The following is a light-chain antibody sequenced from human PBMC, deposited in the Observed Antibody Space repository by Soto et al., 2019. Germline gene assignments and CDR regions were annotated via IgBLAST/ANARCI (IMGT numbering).Light chain of an antibody. CDR1: ERLSSVY. CDR2: GAS. Sequence: EIVLTQSPGTLSLSPGERATLSCRASERLSSVYLAWYQQRPGQPPRLLIYGASNRATGIPDRFSGSGSGTDFTLIINRLEPEDFALYYCQQHDILPITFGQGTRLDIK. V-gene: IGKV3-20*01. J-gene: IGKJ5*01. CDR3: QQHDILPIT.